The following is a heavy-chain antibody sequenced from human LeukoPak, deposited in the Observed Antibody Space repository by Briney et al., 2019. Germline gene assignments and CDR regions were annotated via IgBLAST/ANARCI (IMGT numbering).Heavy chain of an antibody. CDR3: ARAQADYYDSSGYYASITYDY. CDR2: IIPIFGTA. V-gene: IGHV1-69*05. CDR1: GGTFSSYA. Sequence: SVKVSCKASGGTFSSYAISWVRQAPGQGLEWMGGIIPIFGTANYAQTFQGRVTITTHEPTSTAYMELSSLRSEDTAVYYCARAQADYYDSSGYYASITYDYWGQGTLVTVSS. D-gene: IGHD3-22*01. J-gene: IGHJ4*02.